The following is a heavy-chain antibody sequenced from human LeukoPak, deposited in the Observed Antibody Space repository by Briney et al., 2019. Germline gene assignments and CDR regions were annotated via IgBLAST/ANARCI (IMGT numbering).Heavy chain of an antibody. CDR3: ARFSAGYSYALDY. J-gene: IGHJ4*02. CDR2: IYSSGST. Sequence: SGTLSLTCTVSGGSISSYYWSWIRQPPGKGLEWLGYIYSSGSTNYNPSLRSRITISVDTSKNQFSLRLTSVTAADTAVYYCARFSAGYSYALDYWGQGNLVTVSS. V-gene: IGHV4-59*01. D-gene: IGHD5-18*01. CDR1: GGSISSYY.